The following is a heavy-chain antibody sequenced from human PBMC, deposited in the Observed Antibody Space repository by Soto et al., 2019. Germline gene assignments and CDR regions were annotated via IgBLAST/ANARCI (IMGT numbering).Heavy chain of an antibody. CDR1: GYTLNRYD. Sequence: GASVEVSCKASGYTLNRYDINWVRQATGQGLEWMGWMNPNSGNTGYAQKFQGRVTMTRNTSISTAYMELSSLRSEDTAVYYCARGVVVPAAIDYYMDVWGKGTTVTVSS. CDR2: MNPNSGNT. D-gene: IGHD2-2*01. J-gene: IGHJ6*03. V-gene: IGHV1-8*01. CDR3: ARGVVVPAAIDYYMDV.